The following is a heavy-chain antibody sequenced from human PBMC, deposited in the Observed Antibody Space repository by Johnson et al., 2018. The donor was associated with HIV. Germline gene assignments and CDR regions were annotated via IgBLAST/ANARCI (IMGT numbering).Heavy chain of an antibody. CDR2: ISWNSGSI. CDR3: ARELVLYSSGWYAPDAFDI. Sequence: QLVESGGGLVQPGRSLRLSCAASGFTFDDYAMHWVRQAPGKGLEWVSGISWNSGSIGYADSVKGRFTISRDNAKHTLYLQMNSLRAEDTAVYYCARELVLYSSGWYAPDAFDIWGQGTMVTVSS. D-gene: IGHD6-19*01. V-gene: IGHV3-9*01. J-gene: IGHJ3*02. CDR1: GFTFDDYA.